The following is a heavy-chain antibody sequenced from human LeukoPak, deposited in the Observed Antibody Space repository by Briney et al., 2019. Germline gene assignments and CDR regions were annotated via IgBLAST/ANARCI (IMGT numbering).Heavy chain of an antibody. CDR2: INPNSGGT. CDR1: GYTFTGYY. Sequence: ASVKVSCKASGYTFTGYYMHWVRQAPGQGLEWMGWINPNSGGTNYAQKFQGRVTMTRDTSISTAYMELSRLRSDDTAVYYCARVSSSSGWYYFDYWGQGTLVTVSS. J-gene: IGHJ4*02. V-gene: IGHV1-2*02. D-gene: IGHD6-19*01. CDR3: ARVSSSSGWYYFDY.